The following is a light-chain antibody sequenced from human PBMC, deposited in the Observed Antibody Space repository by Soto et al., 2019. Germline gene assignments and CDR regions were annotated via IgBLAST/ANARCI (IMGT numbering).Light chain of an antibody. Sequence: EIVLTQSPGTLSLSPGERATLSCRASQSISSNHLTWYQQKPGQAPRLLISGASSRATGIPDRFSVSGSGTDFTLSISRLEPEDVAVYYYQQFGSSPNTFGQGTKLEIK. CDR2: GAS. J-gene: IGKJ2*01. CDR1: QSISSNH. V-gene: IGKV3-20*01. CDR3: QQFGSSPNT.